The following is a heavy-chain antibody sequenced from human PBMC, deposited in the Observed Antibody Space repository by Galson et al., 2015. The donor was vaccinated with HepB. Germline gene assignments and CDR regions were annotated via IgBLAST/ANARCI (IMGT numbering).Heavy chain of an antibody. Sequence: SLRLSCAASGFTFSSYWMHWVRQAPGKGLVWVSRINSDGSSTSYADSVKGRFTISRDNAKNTLYLQMNSLRAEDTAVYYCARAPRIGYCSSTSCYGAGGFYYYGMDVWGQGTTVTVSS. CDR2: INSDGSST. CDR3: ARAPRIGYCSSTSCYGAGGFYYYGMDV. D-gene: IGHD2-2*01. J-gene: IGHJ6*02. V-gene: IGHV3-74*01. CDR1: GFTFSSYW.